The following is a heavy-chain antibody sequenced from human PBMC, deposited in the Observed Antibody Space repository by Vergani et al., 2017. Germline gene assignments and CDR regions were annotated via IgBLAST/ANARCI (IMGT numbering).Heavy chain of an antibody. J-gene: IGHJ6*03. V-gene: IGHV1-2*02. CDR1: GYTFTGYY. D-gene: IGHD1-14*01. CDR2: INPNSGGT. Sequence: QVQLVQSGAEVKKPGASVKVSCKASGYTFTGYYMHWVRQAPGQGLEWMGWINPNSGGTNYAQKFQGRVTMTRDTSISTAYMELSRLRSDDTAVYYCARDQAPEYYYYYMDVWGKGITVTVSS. CDR3: ARDQAPEYYYYYMDV.